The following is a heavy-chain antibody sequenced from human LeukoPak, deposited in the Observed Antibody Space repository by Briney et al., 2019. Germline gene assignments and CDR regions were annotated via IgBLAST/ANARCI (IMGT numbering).Heavy chain of an antibody. V-gene: IGHV4-4*02. CDR1: GGSISRSNW. CDR3: ARWGSYYYDSSGYTRRNWFDP. J-gene: IGHJ5*02. D-gene: IGHD3-22*01. CDR2: IYHSGST. Sequence: SETLSLTCAVSGGSISRSNWWSWVRQPPGKGLEWIGEIYHSGSTNYNPSLKSRVTISVDKSKNQFSLKLSSVTAADTAVYYCARWGSYYYDSSGYTRRNWFDPWGQGTLVTVSS.